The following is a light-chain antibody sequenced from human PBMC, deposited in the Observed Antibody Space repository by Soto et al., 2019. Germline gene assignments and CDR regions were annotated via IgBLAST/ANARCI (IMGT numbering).Light chain of an antibody. CDR3: TSWDDSLRVV. Sequence: QSVLTQPPSASGTPGQRVTISCSGSTSNIGSNYVYWYQQLPGTAPKLLIYRNNQRPSGVPDRFSGSKSGTSASLAISGLRSEDEADYYCTSWDDSLRVVFGGGTKLIVL. CDR1: TSNIGSNY. J-gene: IGLJ2*01. CDR2: RNN. V-gene: IGLV1-47*01.